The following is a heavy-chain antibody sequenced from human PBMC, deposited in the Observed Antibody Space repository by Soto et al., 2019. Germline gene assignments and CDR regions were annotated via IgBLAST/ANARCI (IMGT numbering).Heavy chain of an antibody. V-gene: IGHV3-53*01. CDR2: IYSGGST. Sequence: PGGSLRLSCAASGFTVSSNYMIWVRQAPGKGLEWVSVIYSGGSTYYADSVKGRFTISRDNSKNTLYLQMNSLRAEDTAVYYCARVEFTVTTPHFDYWGQGTLVTVSS. J-gene: IGHJ4*02. CDR3: ARVEFTVTTPHFDY. CDR1: GFTVSSNY. D-gene: IGHD4-17*01.